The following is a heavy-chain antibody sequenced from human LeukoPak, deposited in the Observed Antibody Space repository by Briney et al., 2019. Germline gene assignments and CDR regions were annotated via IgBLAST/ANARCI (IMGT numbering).Heavy chain of an antibody. CDR2: IYHSGST. D-gene: IGHD6-25*01. V-gene: IGHV4-30-2*01. Sequence: SSETLSLTCAVSGGSISSGGYSWSWIRQPPGKGLEWIGYIYHSGSTYYNPSLKSRVTISVDRSKNQFSLKLGSVTAADTAVYYCARGGQAAIEPWGQGTLVTVSS. J-gene: IGHJ5*02. CDR3: ARGGQAAIEP. CDR1: GGSISSGGYS.